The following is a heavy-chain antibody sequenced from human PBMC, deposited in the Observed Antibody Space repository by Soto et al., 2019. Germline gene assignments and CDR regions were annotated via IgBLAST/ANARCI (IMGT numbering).Heavy chain of an antibody. D-gene: IGHD3-10*01. J-gene: IGHJ6*02. V-gene: IGHV3-30-3*01. CDR2: ISYDGSNK. Sequence: PGGSLRLSCAASGFTFSSYAMHWVRQAPGKGLEWVAVISYDGSNKYYADSVKGRFTISRDNSKDTLYLQMNSLRAEDTAVYYCARGHSGYYYYYGMDVWGQGTTVTVSS. CDR3: ARGHSGYYYYYGMDV. CDR1: GFTFSSYA.